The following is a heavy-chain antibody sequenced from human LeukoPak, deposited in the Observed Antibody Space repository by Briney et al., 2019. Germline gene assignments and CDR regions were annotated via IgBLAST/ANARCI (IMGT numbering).Heavy chain of an antibody. V-gene: IGHV4-4*07. CDR1: GGSISSYY. CDR3: ARDDYYYDSSGGVYFDY. J-gene: IGHJ4*02. Sequence: SETLSHTCTVSGGSISSYYLSWIRPPAGKGLVGIGCIYTSGSTNYNPSLKSRVTMSVDTSKNQFSLKLSSVTAADTAVYYCARDDYYYDSSGGVYFDYWGQGTLVTVSS. D-gene: IGHD3-22*01. CDR2: IYTSGST.